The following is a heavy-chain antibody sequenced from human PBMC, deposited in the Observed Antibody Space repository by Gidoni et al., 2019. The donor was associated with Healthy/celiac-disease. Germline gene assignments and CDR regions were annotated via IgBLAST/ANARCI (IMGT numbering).Heavy chain of an antibody. CDR2: ISWNSGSI. D-gene: IGHD2-15*01. CDR3: AKDISYSGGSHGAFDI. Sequence: EVKLVESGGGLVQHGRSLRLSCAASGFTSDDYAMHWVRPAPGEGLEWVSGISWNSGSIGYADSVKGRFTISRDNAKNSLYLQMNSLRAEDTALYYCAKDISYSGGSHGAFDIWGQGTMVTVSS. V-gene: IGHV3-9*02. J-gene: IGHJ3*02. CDR1: GFTSDDYA.